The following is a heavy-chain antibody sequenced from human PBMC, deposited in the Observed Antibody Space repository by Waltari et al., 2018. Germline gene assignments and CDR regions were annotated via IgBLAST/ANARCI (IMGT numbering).Heavy chain of an antibody. D-gene: IGHD2-2*01. CDR3: ARDSRDEGAAGNGFH. CDR1: GFTFSSYA. CDR2: ISGSGGST. J-gene: IGHJ4*02. Sequence: EVQLVESGGGLVQPGGSLRLSCAASGFTFSSYAMSWVRQAPGKGLEWVAAISGSGGSTYYADSVKGRFTISRDNSKNTLYLQMNSLRAEDTAVYYCARDSRDEGAAGNGFHWGQGTLVTVSS. V-gene: IGHV3-23*04.